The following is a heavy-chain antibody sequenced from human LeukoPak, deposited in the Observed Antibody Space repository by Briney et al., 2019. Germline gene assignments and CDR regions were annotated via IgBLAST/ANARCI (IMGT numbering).Heavy chain of an antibody. D-gene: IGHD2-15*01. CDR1: EFNFRSYE. Sequence: PGGSLRLSCEASEFNFRSYEMNWVRQAPGKGLGWVSYVSRSGTIKYYADSVKGRFTISRDNAKDSLSLQMNSLRVEDTGVYYCARAVVGVYCSGADCLNFYYYYMDVWGKGTTVTVS. V-gene: IGHV3-48*03. J-gene: IGHJ6*03. CDR3: ARAVVGVYCSGADCLNFYYYYMDV. CDR2: VSRSGTIK.